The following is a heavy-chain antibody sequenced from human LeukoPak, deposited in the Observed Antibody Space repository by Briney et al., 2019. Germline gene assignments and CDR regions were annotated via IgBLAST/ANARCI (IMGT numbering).Heavy chain of an antibody. CDR1: GFTFSSYG. CDR2: IWNDGNNK. V-gene: IGHV3-33*01. J-gene: IGHJ6*02. Sequence: PGGSLRLSCAASGFTFSSYGMHWVRQAPGKGLEWVALIWNDGNNKYYADSVKGRFTISRDNSKNTLYLQMHSLRVEDTAMYYCARSVLGAYWVDSYGMDVWGQGTTVTVSS. CDR3: ARSVLGAYWVDSYGMDV. D-gene: IGHD2-8*02.